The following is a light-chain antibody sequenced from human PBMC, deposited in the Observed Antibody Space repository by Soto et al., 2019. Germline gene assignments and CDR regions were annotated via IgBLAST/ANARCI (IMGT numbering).Light chain of an antibody. CDR3: ATWDSNLRAVV. Sequence: QAVVTQPPSVSAAPGLKVTISCSGSISNIGVNYVSWYQQVPGTAPKLLIYEHNKRPSGIPDRFSGSTSGTSATLGITGLQTGDEGDYYCATWDSNLRAVVFGGGTQLTVL. CDR1: ISNIGVNY. CDR2: EHN. J-gene: IGLJ2*01. V-gene: IGLV1-51*01.